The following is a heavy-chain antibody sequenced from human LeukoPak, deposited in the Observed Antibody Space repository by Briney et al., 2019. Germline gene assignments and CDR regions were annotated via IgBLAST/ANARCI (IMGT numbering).Heavy chain of an antibody. D-gene: IGHD3-16*02. CDR1: GGSFSGYY. Sequence: SETLSLTCAVYGGSFSGYYWSWIRQPPGKGLEWIGEINHSGSTNYNPSLKSRVTISVDTSKNQFSLKLSSVTAADTAVYYCARGLRNDYVWGSYRPTLDYFDYWAREPWSPSP. V-gene: IGHV4-34*01. CDR3: ARGLRNDYVWGSYRPTLDYFDY. CDR2: INHSGST. J-gene: IGHJ4*02.